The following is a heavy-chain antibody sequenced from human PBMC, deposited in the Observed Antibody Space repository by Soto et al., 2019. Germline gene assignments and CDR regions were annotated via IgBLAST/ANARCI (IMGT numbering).Heavy chain of an antibody. CDR3: AVDSTIVGTIGASDF. D-gene: IGHD1-26*01. CDR2: SAPEEGEP. V-gene: IGHV1-24*01. J-gene: IGHJ4*02. CDR1: ENTLTELT. Sequence: SVKVSCKFPENTLTELTIDWLRQAPGKGLEWMGRSAPEEGEPIYPQKFQGRLSITEDPSTATHYMELTRLRSEETAVYFCAVDSTIVGTIGASDFRGQGTLVTVS.